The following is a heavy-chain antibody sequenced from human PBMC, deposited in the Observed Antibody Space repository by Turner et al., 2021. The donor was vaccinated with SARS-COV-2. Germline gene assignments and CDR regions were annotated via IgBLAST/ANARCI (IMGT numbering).Heavy chain of an antibody. D-gene: IGHD3-16*01. J-gene: IGHJ4*02. Sequence: GSLRLSCAASGFIVSSNYMSWVRQAPGKGLEWVSVIYSGGSTYYADSVKGRFTISRDNSKNTLYLQMNSLSAEDTAVYYCARDWGEYYFDYWGQGTLVTVSS. CDR2: IYSGGST. CDR1: GFIVSSNY. V-gene: IGHV3-53*01. CDR3: ARDWGEYYFDY.